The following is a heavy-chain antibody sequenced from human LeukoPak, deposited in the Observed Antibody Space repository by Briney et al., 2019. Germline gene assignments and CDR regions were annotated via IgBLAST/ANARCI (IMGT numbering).Heavy chain of an antibody. D-gene: IGHD3-10*01. J-gene: IGHJ4*02. CDR2: INPNSGGT. V-gene: IGHV1-2*06. CDR3: ATDGHYYGSGSYYDVDY. Sequence: ASXXVSCKASGYTFTGYYMHWVRQAPGQGLEWMGRINPNSGGTNYAQKFQGRVTMTRDTSISTAYMELSRLRSDDTAVYYCATDGHYYGSGSYYDVDYWGQGTLVTVSS. CDR1: GYTFTGYY.